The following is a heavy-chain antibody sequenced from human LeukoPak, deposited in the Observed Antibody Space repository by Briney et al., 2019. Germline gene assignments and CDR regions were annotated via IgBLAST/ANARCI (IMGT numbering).Heavy chain of an antibody. CDR1: GFTFSSYA. CDR3: AVVAATLDY. J-gene: IGHJ4*02. D-gene: IGHD2-15*01. Sequence: GGSLRLSCAASGFTFSSYAVSWVRQAPGKGLEWVSIISRTSESIFYADSVKGRFTISRDNAKNSLYLQMNSLRAEDTAVYYCAVVAATLDYWGQGTLVTVSS. CDR2: ISRTSESI. V-gene: IGHV3-21*01.